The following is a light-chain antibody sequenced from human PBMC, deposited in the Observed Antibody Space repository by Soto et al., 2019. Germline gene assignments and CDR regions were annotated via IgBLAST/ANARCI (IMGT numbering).Light chain of an antibody. CDR1: QSILYTPSNKNY. Sequence: SLAMSLGERATINCKSSQSILYTPSNKNYLAWYQHKLGQPPKLLIYWASTRESGVPDRFSGSGSGTDFTLTISSLQAEDVAVYYCQQYYTTPRGTFGQGTKVDIK. J-gene: IGKJ1*01. V-gene: IGKV4-1*01. CDR3: QQYYTTPRGT. CDR2: WAS.